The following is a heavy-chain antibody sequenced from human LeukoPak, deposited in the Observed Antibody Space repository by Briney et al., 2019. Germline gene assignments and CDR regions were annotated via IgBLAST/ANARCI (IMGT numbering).Heavy chain of an antibody. D-gene: IGHD6-13*01. CDR3: ARLLAAGTSPIDY. CDR2: IYYSGST. CDR1: GGSISSGDYY. J-gene: IGHJ4*02. Sequence: SETLSLTCTVSGGSISSGDYYWSWIRQPPGKGLEWIGYIYYSGSTYYNPSLKSRVTISVDTSKNQFSLKLSSVTAADTAVYYCARLLAAGTSPIDYWGQGTLVTVSS. V-gene: IGHV4-30-4*02.